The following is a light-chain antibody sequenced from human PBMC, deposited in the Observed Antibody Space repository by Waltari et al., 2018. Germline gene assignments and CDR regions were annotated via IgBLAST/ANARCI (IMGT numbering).Light chain of an antibody. V-gene: IGLV1-40*01. CDR1: NSNIGAGYD. J-gene: IGLJ3*02. CDR2: ANT. CDR3: QSYDSSLSGL. Sequence: QSVLTQPPSVSGAPGQRVTISCTGSNSNIGAGYDVHWYQQLPGTAPKLLIYANTKRPSGFPDRFSGSKSGTSASLAITGLQAEDEADYYCQSYDSSLSGLFGGGTKLTVL.